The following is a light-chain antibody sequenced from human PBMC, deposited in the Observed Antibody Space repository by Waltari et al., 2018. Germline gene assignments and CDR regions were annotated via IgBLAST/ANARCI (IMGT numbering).Light chain of an antibody. J-gene: IGLJ3*02. CDR1: SSDVGGYNY. CDR3: SSYTSSNTGV. CDR2: DVS. V-gene: IGLV2-14*01. Sequence: QSALTQHASVSGSPGQSITISCTGTSSDVGGYNYVSWYQQHPGKAPKLMIYDVSSRPSGVSNRFSGSKSGNTASLTISGLQAEDEAHYYCSSYTSSNTGVFGGGTKLTVL.